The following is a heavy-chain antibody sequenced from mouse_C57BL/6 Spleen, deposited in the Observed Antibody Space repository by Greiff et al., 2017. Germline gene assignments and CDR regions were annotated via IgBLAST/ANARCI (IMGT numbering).Heavy chain of an antibody. D-gene: IGHD2-2*01. CDR2: IHPNSGST. Sequence: QVQLQQPGAELVKPGASVKLSCKASGYTFTSYWMHWVKQRPGQGLEWIGMIHPNSGSTNYNEKFKSKATLTVDKSSSTAYMQLSSLTSEDSAVYYCARSLLWLRGYFDVWGTGTTVTVSS. J-gene: IGHJ1*03. CDR1: GYTFTSYW. CDR3: ARSLLWLRGYFDV. V-gene: IGHV1-64*01.